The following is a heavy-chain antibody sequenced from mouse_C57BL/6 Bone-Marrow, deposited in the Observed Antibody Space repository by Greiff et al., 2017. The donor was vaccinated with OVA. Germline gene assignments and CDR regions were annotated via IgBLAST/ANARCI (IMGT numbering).Heavy chain of an antibody. Sequence: VKLMESGPGLVQPSQCLSITCTVSGFSFTSYGVHWVRQSPGKGLEWLGVIWRGGSTDYNAAFMSRLSITKDNAKSQVFFKMNSLQADDAAIYDCAKKAYGYPYAMDYWGQGTSVTVSS. CDR2: IWRGGST. J-gene: IGHJ4*01. D-gene: IGHD2-2*01. CDR3: AKKAYGYPYAMDY. CDR1: GFSFTSYG. V-gene: IGHV2-5*01.